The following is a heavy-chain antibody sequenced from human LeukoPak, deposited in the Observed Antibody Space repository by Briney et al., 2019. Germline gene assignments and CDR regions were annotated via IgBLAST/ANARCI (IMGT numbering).Heavy chain of an antibody. Sequence: PSETLSLTWTVAGGSIISSSYYWGWIRQPPGKGLEWIGSIYYSGSTYYNPSLKSRVTISVDTSKNQFSLKLSSVTAADTAVYYCARHLGYYYSSGSYYFVYWGQGTLVTVSS. J-gene: IGHJ4*02. D-gene: IGHD3-22*01. CDR3: ARHLGYYYSSGSYYFVY. CDR1: GGSIISSSYY. CDR2: IYYSGST. V-gene: IGHV4-39*01.